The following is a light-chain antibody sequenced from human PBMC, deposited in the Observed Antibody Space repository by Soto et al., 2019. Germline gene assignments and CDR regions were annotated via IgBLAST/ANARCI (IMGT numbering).Light chain of an antibody. CDR1: QGIRND. CDR3: QQYNSYSPLT. J-gene: IGKJ4*01. V-gene: IGKV1-17*01. Sequence: DIQITQSPSSLSASVGDRVTITCRASQGIRNDLGWYQQKPGKAPKLLIYDASSLESGVPSRFSGSGSGTEFTLTVSSLQPDDFATYYCQQYNSYSPLTFGGGTKVDIK. CDR2: DAS.